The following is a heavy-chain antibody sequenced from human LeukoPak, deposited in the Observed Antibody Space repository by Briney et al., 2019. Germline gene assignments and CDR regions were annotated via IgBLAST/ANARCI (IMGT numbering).Heavy chain of an antibody. CDR1: GGSISSYY. CDR2: IYYSGST. J-gene: IGHJ6*03. D-gene: IGHD4-17*01. CDR3: ARNDYGDYGFYYYYMDV. V-gene: IGHV4-59*01. Sequence: SETLSLTCTVSGGSISSYYWSWIRQPLGKGLEWIGYIYYSGSTNYNPSLKSRVTISVDTSKNQFSLKLSSVTAADTAVYYCARNDYGDYGFYYYYMDVWGKGTTVTVSS.